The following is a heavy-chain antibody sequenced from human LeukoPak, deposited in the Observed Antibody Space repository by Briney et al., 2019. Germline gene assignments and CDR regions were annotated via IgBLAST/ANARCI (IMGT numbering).Heavy chain of an antibody. CDR1: GFPFSSYW. D-gene: IGHD6-6*01. Sequence: GGSLRLSCAASGFPFSSYWMSWVRQAPGKGLEWVANISQDGSDKVYIDSVKGRFTISRDNAKNSLYLQMNSLRAEDTAVYYCARGTSGQLADFDYWGQGTLVTVSS. CDR2: ISQDGSDK. CDR3: ARGTSGQLADFDY. V-gene: IGHV3-7*01. J-gene: IGHJ4*02.